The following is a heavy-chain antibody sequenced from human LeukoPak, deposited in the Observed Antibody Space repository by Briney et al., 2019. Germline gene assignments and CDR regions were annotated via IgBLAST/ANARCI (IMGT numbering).Heavy chain of an antibody. CDR2: INHSGST. D-gene: IGHD4-17*01. Sequence: SETLSLTCAVYGGSFSGYYWSWIRQPPGKGLEWIGEINHSGSTNYNPSLKSRVTISVDTSKNQFSLKLSSVTAADTAVYYCTGNTVTTSRWGQGTLVTVSS. J-gene: IGHJ4*02. CDR1: GGSFSGYY. V-gene: IGHV4-34*01. CDR3: TGNTVTTSR.